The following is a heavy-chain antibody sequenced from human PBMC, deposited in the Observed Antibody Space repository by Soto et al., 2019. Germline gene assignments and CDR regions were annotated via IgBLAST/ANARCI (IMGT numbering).Heavy chain of an antibody. CDR3: ARVYYYGSILYYFDY. CDR2: IYYSGST. V-gene: IGHV4-59*08. Sequence: SETLSLTCTVSGGSISSYYWSWIRQPPGKGLEWIGYIYYSGSTNYNPSLKSRVTISVDTSKSQLSLKLSSVTAADTAVYYCARVYYYGSILYYFDYWGQGTLVTVS. J-gene: IGHJ4*02. D-gene: IGHD3-10*01. CDR1: GGSISSYY.